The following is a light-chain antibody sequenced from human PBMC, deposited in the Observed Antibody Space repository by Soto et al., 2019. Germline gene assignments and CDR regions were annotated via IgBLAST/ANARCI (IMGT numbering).Light chain of an antibody. CDR2: EVS. J-gene: IGLJ1*01. CDR3: CSYAGRSTPYV. Sequence: QAVVTQPASVSGSPGQSITISCTGTSSDVGSYNLVSWYQQHPGKAPKLMIYEVSKRPSGVSNRFSGSKSGNTASLTISGLQAEDEADYYCCSYAGRSTPYVFGTGTKVTVL. CDR1: SSDVGSYNL. V-gene: IGLV2-23*02.